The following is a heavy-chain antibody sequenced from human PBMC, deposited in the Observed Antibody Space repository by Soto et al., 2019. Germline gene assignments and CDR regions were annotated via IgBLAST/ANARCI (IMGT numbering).Heavy chain of an antibody. D-gene: IGHD3-3*01. CDR1: GGSISSGYH. Sequence: SETLSLTCTVSGGSISSGYHWAWIRQPPGMRLEWVASIFHTGTTYYNPSLTSRVTISVDTSKKQFSLKLSSVTAADTAVYYCARGRFGVVPYPYDYWGQGTLVTVSS. V-gene: IGHV4-38-2*02. J-gene: IGHJ4*02. CDR3: ARGRFGVVPYPYDY. CDR2: IFHTGTT.